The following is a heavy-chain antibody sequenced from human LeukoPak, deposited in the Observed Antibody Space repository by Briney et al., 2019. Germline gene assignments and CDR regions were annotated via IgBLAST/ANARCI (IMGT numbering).Heavy chain of an antibody. CDR1: GGSFSGYY. CDR2: INHSGST. CDR3: ARDILTGYSFDY. V-gene: IGHV4-34*01. D-gene: IGHD3-9*01. Sequence: SVTLSLTCAVYGGSFSGYYWSWIRQPPGKGLEWIGEINHSGSTNYNPSLKSRVTISVDTSKNQFSLKLSSVTAADTAVYYCARDILTGYSFDYWGQGTLVTVSS. J-gene: IGHJ4*02.